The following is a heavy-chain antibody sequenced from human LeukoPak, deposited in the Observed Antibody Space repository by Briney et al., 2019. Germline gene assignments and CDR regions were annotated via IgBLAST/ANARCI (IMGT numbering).Heavy chain of an antibody. Sequence: GASVKVSCKASGYTFTSYDINRVRQATGQGLEWMGRINPNSGGTNYAQKFQGRVTMTRDTSISTAYMELSRLRSDDTAVYYCARDFWSGYSYWGQGTLVTVSS. J-gene: IGHJ4*02. CDR2: INPNSGGT. CDR3: ARDFWSGYSY. V-gene: IGHV1-2*06. CDR1: GYTFTSYD. D-gene: IGHD3-3*01.